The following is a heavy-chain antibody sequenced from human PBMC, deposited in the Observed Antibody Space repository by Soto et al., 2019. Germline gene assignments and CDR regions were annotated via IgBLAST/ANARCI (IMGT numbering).Heavy chain of an antibody. D-gene: IGHD2-2*01. CDR2: IYYSGST. CDR3: ARVLEVPAAMTWFER. Sequence: PSETLSLTCTVSGGSISSYYWSWIRQPPGKGLEWIGYIYYSGSTNYNPSLKSRVTISVDTSKNQFSLKLSSVTAADTAVYYCARVLEVPAAMTWFERSGQGTLVTVSS. CDR1: GGSISSYY. J-gene: IGHJ5*02. V-gene: IGHV4-59*12.